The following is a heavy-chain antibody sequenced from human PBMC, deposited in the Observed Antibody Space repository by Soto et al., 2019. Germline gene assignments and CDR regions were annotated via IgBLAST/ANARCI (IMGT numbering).Heavy chain of an antibody. CDR3: TLPKVAVDALRDRYFAF. CDR2: AKSRARGFAT. V-gene: IGHV3-72*01. Sequence: EVQLVESGGVLVQPGGCLRLSCAASGFTFSDRFMDWVRQAPGKGLEWIGRAKSRARGFATQYAASVKGRFTVSRDESTSCFSLQMNTLNAGDSAVYYCTLPKVAVDALRDRYFAFWCRGTLVTVSS. J-gene: IGHJ2*01. CDR1: GFTFSDRF. D-gene: IGHD2-15*01.